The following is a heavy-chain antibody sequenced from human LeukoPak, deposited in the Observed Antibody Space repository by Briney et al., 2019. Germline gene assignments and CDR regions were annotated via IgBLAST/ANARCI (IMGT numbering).Heavy chain of an antibody. J-gene: IGHJ6*02. D-gene: IGHD2-2*01. CDR2: ISGSGGST. CDR3: AKPPAYCSSTSCYYYYYYYGMDV. Sequence: GSLRLSCAASGFTFSSYAMSWVRQAPGKGLEWVSAISGSGGSTYYADSVKGRFTISRDNSKNTLYLQMNSLRAEDTAVYYCAKPPAYCSSTSCYYYYYYYGMDVWGQGTTVTVSS. CDR1: GFTFSSYA. V-gene: IGHV3-23*01.